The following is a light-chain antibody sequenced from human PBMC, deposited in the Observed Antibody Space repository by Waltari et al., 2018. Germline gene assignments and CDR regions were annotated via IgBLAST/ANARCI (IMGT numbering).Light chain of an antibody. CDR1: RSNIGINY. CDR3: AAWDDTLSAVL. Sequence: QSVLTQPPSASGTPGQRVTISCSGIRSNIGINYVYWYQHLPGTTPKLLIYRNNQRPSGVPDRFSGSKSGTSASLAISGLRSEDEADYYCAAWDDTLSAVLFGGGTNLTVL. J-gene: IGLJ3*02. V-gene: IGLV1-47*01. CDR2: RNN.